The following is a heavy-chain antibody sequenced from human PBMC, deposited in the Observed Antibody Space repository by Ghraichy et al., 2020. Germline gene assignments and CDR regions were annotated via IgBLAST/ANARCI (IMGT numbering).Heavy chain of an antibody. CDR2: ISSSISTI. J-gene: IGHJ4*02. V-gene: IGHV3-48*01. D-gene: IGHD6-6*01. Sequence: GGSLRLSCAASGFTFSSYSMNWVRQAPGKGLEWVSYISSSISTIYYADSVKGRFTISRDNAKNSLYLQMNSLRAEDTAVYYCARERGSSSSGGVYYFDYWGQGTLGTVTS. CDR1: GFTFSSYS. CDR3: ARERGSSSSGGVYYFDY.